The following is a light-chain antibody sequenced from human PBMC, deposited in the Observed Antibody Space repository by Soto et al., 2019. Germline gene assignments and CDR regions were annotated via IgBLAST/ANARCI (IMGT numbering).Light chain of an antibody. V-gene: IGKV3-20*01. CDR2: GSS. CDR1: QSVNNNY. Sequence: EVVLTQSPGTLSLSPGERATLSCRASQSVNNNYLAWYQQRPGQAPRLLIYGSSDRATGIPDRLSGSGSGTAFTPTIIRLEAEDVAVYYYNQYDSSPPYTFGQGTKLEI. CDR3: NQYDSSPPYT. J-gene: IGKJ2*01.